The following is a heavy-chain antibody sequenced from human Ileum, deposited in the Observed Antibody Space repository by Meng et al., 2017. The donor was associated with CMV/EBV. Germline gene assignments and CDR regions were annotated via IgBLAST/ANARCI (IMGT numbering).Heavy chain of an antibody. Sequence: GGSLRLSCAASGFTFSSYAMHWVRQAPGKGPEWVAAISTDGRNTYYADSVKGRFTISRDNSKNTLHLQVNSLRAEDTAVYFCVRDIAGDTKLDYWGQGNLVNGAS. CDR1: GFTFSSYA. CDR3: VRDIAGDTKLDY. J-gene: IGHJ4*02. D-gene: IGHD1-26*01. V-gene: IGHV3-30*04. CDR2: ISTDGRNT.